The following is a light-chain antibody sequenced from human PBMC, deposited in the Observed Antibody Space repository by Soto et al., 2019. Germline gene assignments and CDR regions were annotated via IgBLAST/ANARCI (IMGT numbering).Light chain of an antibody. J-gene: IGKJ5*01. Sequence: EIVVTQSPATLSVSPGERATLSCRTSQSVSSHVAWYQQKPGQAPRLLIHGASTRATAIPARFSGSGSGTEFTLTISSLQSEDFAVYYCQHYHGWPITFGQGTRLEIK. CDR1: QSVSSH. CDR2: GAS. CDR3: QHYHGWPIT. V-gene: IGKV3-15*01.